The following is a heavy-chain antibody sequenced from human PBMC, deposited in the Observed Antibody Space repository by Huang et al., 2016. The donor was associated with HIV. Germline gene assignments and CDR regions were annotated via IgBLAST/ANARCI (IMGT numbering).Heavy chain of an antibody. Sequence: QVQLMQSGAEVKKPGSSVKVSCKASGGTFRRFTINWVRQAPGQGLEWMGGSIPICATTNYAQKFQGRSTMTADESTSTAYIELTSLRSDDRAVYYCASSGFNYGAATDYYGQGTMVTVSS. CDR1: GGTFRRFT. V-gene: IGHV1-69*01. J-gene: IGHJ4*02. CDR2: SIPICATT. D-gene: IGHD5-18*01. CDR3: ASSGFNYGAATDY.